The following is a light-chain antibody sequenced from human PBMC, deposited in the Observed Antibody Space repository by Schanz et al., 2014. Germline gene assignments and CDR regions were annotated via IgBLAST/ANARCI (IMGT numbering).Light chain of an antibody. Sequence: QSALTQPPSASGSPGQSVSISCTGTSSDVGGYNYVSWYQQHPGKAPKLMIYEVSKRPSGVPDRFSGSKSGNTASLTVSGLQAEEEADYYCSSYAGTNNFGVFGGGTKLTVL. V-gene: IGLV2-8*01. CDR1: SSDVGGYNY. CDR3: SSYAGTNNFGV. J-gene: IGLJ3*02. CDR2: EVS.